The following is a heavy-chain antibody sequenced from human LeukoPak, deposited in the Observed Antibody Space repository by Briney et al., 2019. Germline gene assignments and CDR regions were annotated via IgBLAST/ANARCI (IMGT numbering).Heavy chain of an antibody. V-gene: IGHV3-48*04. CDR1: GFTFSNYA. J-gene: IGHJ6*03. CDR2: ISSSSTTI. CDR3: AKPFYYYYYYMDV. Sequence: GGSLTLSCAASGFTFSNYAMNWVRQAPGKGLEWVSYISSSSTTIYYADSVKGHFTISRDNARNSLYLQMNSLRVEDTAVYYCAKPFYYYYYYMDVWGKGTTVTVSS.